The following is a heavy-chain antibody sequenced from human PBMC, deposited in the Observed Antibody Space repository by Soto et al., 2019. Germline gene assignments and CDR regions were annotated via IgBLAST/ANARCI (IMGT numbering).Heavy chain of an antibody. CDR2: MNPGSGDT. V-gene: IGHV1-8*01. Sequence: ASVKVSCKASGYTFTNNDVSWVRQATGQGLEWMGWMNPGSGDTGYAQKFQGRVTMTRDISIATAYMELNSLTSEDTAIYYCARMESFGSLNWFEPWGQGTLVTGSS. CDR1: GYTFTNND. CDR3: ARMESFGSLNWFEP. J-gene: IGHJ5*02. D-gene: IGHD5-18*01.